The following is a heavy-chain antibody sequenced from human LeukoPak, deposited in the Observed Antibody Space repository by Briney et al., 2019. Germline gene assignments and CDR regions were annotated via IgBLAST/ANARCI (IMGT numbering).Heavy chain of an antibody. CDR3: AIMHGYYDGNGFWVQ. Sequence: GESLRLSCAASGFTFSSYAMSWVRQAPGKGLEWVSFISPSGDRTSNADSVEGRFTISRDNTGNTLYLQMNSLRDEDTGVYYCAIMHGYYDGNGFWVQWGQGTLVTVSS. J-gene: IGHJ4*02. V-gene: IGHV3-23*01. CDR1: GFTFSSYA. D-gene: IGHD3-3*01. CDR2: ISPSGDRT.